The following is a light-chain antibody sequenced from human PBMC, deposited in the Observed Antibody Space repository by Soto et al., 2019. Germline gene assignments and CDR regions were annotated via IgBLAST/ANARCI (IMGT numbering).Light chain of an antibody. Sequence: EIVMTQSPATLSVSPGEGATLSCRASQGVNINLAWYQEKPGQAPRLLIYGASTRATGIPARFSGSGSGSEFTLTIKSLQSGDFAVYYCQQYNNWPLTFGGGTKVEIK. J-gene: IGKJ4*01. CDR1: QGVNIN. CDR2: GAS. CDR3: QQYNNWPLT. V-gene: IGKV3D-15*01.